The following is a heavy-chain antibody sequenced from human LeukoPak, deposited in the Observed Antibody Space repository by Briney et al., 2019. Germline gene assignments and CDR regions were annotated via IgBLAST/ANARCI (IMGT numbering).Heavy chain of an antibody. CDR1: GGSISSGDYY. Sequence: PQTLSLTCTVSGGSISSGDYYWSWLRQPPGKGLEWIVYMYYSGSTYYNPSLKSRVTMSADTTKNQLPLKLSSVTAAGTAVYYCARPYYYDSRIDPWGQGILVTVSS. CDR2: MYYSGST. D-gene: IGHD3-22*01. J-gene: IGHJ5*02. CDR3: ARPYYYDSRIDP. V-gene: IGHV4-30-4*01.